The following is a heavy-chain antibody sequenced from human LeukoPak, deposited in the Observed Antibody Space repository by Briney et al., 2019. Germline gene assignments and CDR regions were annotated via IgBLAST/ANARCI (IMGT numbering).Heavy chain of an antibody. V-gene: IGHV4-59*12. CDR1: GGSISSYY. CDR2: IYYSGST. J-gene: IGHJ6*03. D-gene: IGHD3-10*01. CDR3: ARVFDSGSQAYFYYMDV. Sequence: PSETLSLTCTVSGGSISSYYWSWIRQPPGKGLEWIGYIYYSGSTNYNPSLKSRVTISVDTSKNQFSPKLSSVTAADTAVYYCARVFDSGSQAYFYYMDVWGKGTTVTISS.